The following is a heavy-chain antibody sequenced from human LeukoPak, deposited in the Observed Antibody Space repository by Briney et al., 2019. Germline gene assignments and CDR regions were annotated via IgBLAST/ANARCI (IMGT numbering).Heavy chain of an antibody. D-gene: IGHD2-2*01. CDR1: GFSFGDYL. V-gene: IGHV4-34*01. CDR3: ARRELCSSTSCYAFDI. CDR2: INHSGST. Sequence: PGGSLRLSCTTSGFSFGDYLISWVRQPPGKGLEWIGEINHSGSTNYNPSLKSRVTISVDTSKNQFSLKLSSVTAADTAVYYCARRELCSSTSCYAFDIWGQGTMVTVSS. J-gene: IGHJ3*02.